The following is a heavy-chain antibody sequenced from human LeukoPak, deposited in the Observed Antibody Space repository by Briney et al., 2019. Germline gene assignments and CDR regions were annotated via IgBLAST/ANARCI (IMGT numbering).Heavy chain of an antibody. CDR1: GGSISSGSYY. CDR2: IYTSGST. CDR3: ARVAYYDSSGYSIFDY. J-gene: IGHJ4*02. D-gene: IGHD3-22*01. V-gene: IGHV4-61*02. Sequence: SETLSLTCTVSGGSISSGSYYWSWIRQPAGKGLEWIGRIYTSGSTNYNPSLKSRVTISVDTSKNQFSLKLSSVTAADTAVYYCARVAYYDSSGYSIFDYWGQGTLVTASS.